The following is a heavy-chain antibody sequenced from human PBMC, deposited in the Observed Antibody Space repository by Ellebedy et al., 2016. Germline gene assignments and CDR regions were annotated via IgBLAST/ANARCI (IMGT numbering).Heavy chain of an antibody. J-gene: IGHJ6*02. CDR2: ISGSGGST. V-gene: IGHV3-23*01. D-gene: IGHD3-22*01. Sequence: GESLKISXAASGFPFSTYAMNWVRQAPGKGLEWVSAISGSGGSTYYADSVRGRFTISRDNSKNTLYLQMNSLRAEDTAVYYCAKKNEYDSHNYYQFLYYGMDVWGQGTAVTVSS. CDR3: AKKNEYDSHNYYQFLYYGMDV. CDR1: GFPFSTYA.